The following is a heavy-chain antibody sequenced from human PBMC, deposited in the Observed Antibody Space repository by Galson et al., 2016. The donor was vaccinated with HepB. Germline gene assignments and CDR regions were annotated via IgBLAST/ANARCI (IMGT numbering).Heavy chain of an antibody. CDR3: ASMGGGSGSWYKD. Sequence: SLRLSCAASGFTFSSYPMSWVRQAPGKGLEWVSRISGSGDTTNYADSARGRFTISRDNSKSTLFLQLSSLRAGDTAVYDCASMGGGSGSWYKDWGQGNLVTVSS. CDR1: GFTFSSYP. D-gene: IGHD6-13*01. CDR2: ISGSGDTT. V-gene: IGHV3-23*01. J-gene: IGHJ4*02.